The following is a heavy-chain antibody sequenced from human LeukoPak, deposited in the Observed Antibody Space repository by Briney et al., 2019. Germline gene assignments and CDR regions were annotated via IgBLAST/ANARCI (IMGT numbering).Heavy chain of an antibody. V-gene: IGHV3-7*01. J-gene: IGHJ4*02. CDR2: IKGDGSEK. Sequence: ETLSLTCTVSGLTISSNYMSWVRQAPGKGLEWVANIKGDGSEKYYVDSVKGRFTISRDNAENSLYLQMNSLRAEDTAVYYCARGGSISGYWVFWGQGTLVTVSS. CDR1: GLTISSNY. CDR3: ARGGSISGYWVF. D-gene: IGHD3-22*01.